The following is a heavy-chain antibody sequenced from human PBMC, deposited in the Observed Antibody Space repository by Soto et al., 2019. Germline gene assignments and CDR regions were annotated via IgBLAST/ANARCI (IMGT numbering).Heavy chain of an antibody. CDR1: GYSFTSYW. J-gene: IGHJ4*02. CDR3: ARHDSGYVISPDY. Sequence: GESLKISCKGSGYSFTSYWISWVRQMPGKGLEWMGRIDPSDSYTNYSPSFQGHVTISADKSISTAYLQWSSLKASDTAMYYCARHDSGYVISPDYWGQGTLVTVSS. D-gene: IGHD5-12*01. CDR2: IDPSDSYT. V-gene: IGHV5-10-1*01.